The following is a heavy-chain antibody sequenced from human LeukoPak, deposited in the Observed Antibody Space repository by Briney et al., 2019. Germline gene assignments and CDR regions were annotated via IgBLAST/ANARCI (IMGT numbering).Heavy chain of an antibody. D-gene: IGHD3-22*01. Sequence: GGSLRLSCAASGFTFSRYSMNWVRQAPGKGLVWVASISSTSTFIYSADSVKGRFTISRHTAKNSLFLQMNSLRAEDTAIYYCARDYFDSSDYPQTYYYYYMDVWGKGTTVTVSS. CDR2: ISSTSTFI. CDR1: GFTFSRYS. J-gene: IGHJ6*03. V-gene: IGHV3-21*01. CDR3: ARDYFDSSDYPQTYYYYYMDV.